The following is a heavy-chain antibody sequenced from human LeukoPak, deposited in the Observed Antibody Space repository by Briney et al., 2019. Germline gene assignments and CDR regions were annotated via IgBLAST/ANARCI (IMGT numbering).Heavy chain of an antibody. CDR1: GGTFSSYA. Sequence: ASVKVSCKASGGTFSSYAISWVRQAPGQGLEWMGWISAYNGNTNYAQKLQGRVTMTTDTSTSTAYMELRSLRSDDTAVYYCARDVTESYDSWFDPWGQGTLVTVSS. J-gene: IGHJ5*02. V-gene: IGHV1-18*01. CDR3: ARDVTESYDSWFDP. CDR2: ISAYNGNT. D-gene: IGHD5-12*01.